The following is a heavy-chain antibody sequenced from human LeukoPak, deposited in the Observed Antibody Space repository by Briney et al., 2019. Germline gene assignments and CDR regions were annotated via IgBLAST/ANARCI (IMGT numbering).Heavy chain of an antibody. CDR1: GFTFSSQW. CDR2: VNQGGTEK. CDR3: AREHYFYHMDG. V-gene: IGHV3-7*01. Sequence: GGSLRLSYAASGFTFSSQWMGWVRQAPGKGLEWVANVNQGGTEKFYVDSVKGRFTISRDNAENSLYLQMNSLRVEDTAVYYCAREHYFYHMDGWGEGTTVTVSS. J-gene: IGHJ6*03.